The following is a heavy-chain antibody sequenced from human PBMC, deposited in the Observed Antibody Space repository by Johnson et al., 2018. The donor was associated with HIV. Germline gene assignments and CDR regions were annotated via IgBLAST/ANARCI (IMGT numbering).Heavy chain of an antibody. J-gene: IGHJ3*02. Sequence: VQLVESGGGLAQPGRSPRLSCAASRFIFDDHAMYWVRQSPGKGLEWVSVIYSGGSTYYADSVRGRFTISRDNSKNTLYLQMKSLRVEDTAVYYCARSPETGDRLWRAFDIWGHGTMVTVSS. D-gene: IGHD4-17*01. V-gene: IGHV3-66*01. CDR2: IYSGGST. CDR3: ARSPETGDRLWRAFDI. CDR1: RFIFDDHA.